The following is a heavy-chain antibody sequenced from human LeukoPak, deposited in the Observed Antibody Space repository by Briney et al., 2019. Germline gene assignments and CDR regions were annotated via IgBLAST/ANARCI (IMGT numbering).Heavy chain of an antibody. Sequence: GESLKISCKGSGYSFTSYWIGWVRQMPGKGLEWMGIIYPGDSDTRYSPSFQGQVTISADKSISTAYLQWSSLKASDTAMYYCARHLGYCSSTSCYVNDAFDIWGQGTMVTVSS. CDR1: GYSFTSYW. V-gene: IGHV5-51*01. CDR3: ARHLGYCSSTSCYVNDAFDI. CDR2: IYPGDSDT. J-gene: IGHJ3*02. D-gene: IGHD2-2*03.